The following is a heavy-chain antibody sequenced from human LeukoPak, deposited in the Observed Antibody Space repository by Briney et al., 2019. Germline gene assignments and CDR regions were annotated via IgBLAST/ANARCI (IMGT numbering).Heavy chain of an antibody. CDR3: ARYHSSSWYYGDYGMDV. D-gene: IGHD6-13*01. V-gene: IGHV4-59*01. J-gene: IGHJ6*04. CDR1: GGSISSYY. CDR2: IYYSGST. Sequence: PSETLSLTCTVSGGSISSYYWSWIRQPPGKGLEWIGYIYYSGSTNYNPSLKSRVTISVDTSKNQLSLKLSSVTAADTAVYYCARYHSSSWYYGDYGMDVWGKGTTVTVSS.